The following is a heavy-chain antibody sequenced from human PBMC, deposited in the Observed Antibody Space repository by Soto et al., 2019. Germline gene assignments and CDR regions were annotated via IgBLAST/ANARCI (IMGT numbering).Heavy chain of an antibody. CDR2: IYYSGST. V-gene: IGHV4-39*01. J-gene: IGHJ6*02. CDR3: ASPLIAAAGYYYYGMDV. Sequence: KPSETLSLTCTVSGGSISSSSYYWGWIRQPPGKGLEWIGSIYYSGSTYYNPSLKSRVTISVDTSKNQFSLKLSSVTAADTAVYYCASPLIAAAGYYYYGMDVWGQGTTVTVSS. D-gene: IGHD6-13*01. CDR1: GGSISSSSYY.